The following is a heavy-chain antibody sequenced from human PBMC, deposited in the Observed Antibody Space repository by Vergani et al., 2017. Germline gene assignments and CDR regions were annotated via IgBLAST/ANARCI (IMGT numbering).Heavy chain of an antibody. CDR2: IYTSGST. D-gene: IGHD6-13*01. J-gene: IGHJ6*02. CDR3: ARDSSNYYGMDV. Sequence: QVQLQESGPGLVKPSQTLSLTCTVSGGSISSGSYYWSWIRQPAGKGLEWIGRIYTSGSTNYNPSLKSRVTMSVDTSKNQFSLKLSSVTAADTAVYYCARDSSNYYGMDVWGQGTTVTVSS. CDR1: GGSISSGSYY. V-gene: IGHV4-61*02.